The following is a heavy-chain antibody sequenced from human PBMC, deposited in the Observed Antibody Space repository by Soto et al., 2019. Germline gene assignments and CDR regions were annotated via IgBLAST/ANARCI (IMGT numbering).Heavy chain of an antibody. CDR2: IYYSGST. CDR1: GGSISSYY. D-gene: IGHD6-6*01. Sequence: SETLSLTCTVSGGSISSYYWSWIRQPPGKGLEWIGYIYYSGSTNYNPSLKSRVTISVDTSKNQFSLKLSSVTAADTAVYYCARGSVAARSRWWFDTWGQGTLVTVSS. V-gene: IGHV4-59*01. J-gene: IGHJ5*02. CDR3: ARGSVAARSRWWFDT.